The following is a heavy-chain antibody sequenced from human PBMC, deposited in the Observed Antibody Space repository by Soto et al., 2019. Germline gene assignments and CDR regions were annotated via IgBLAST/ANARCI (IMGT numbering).Heavy chain of an antibody. V-gene: IGHV4-30-4*08. J-gene: IGHJ2*01. CDR1: GGSISSGDYS. CDR2: IYYSGST. CDR3: ARDYGDGPDWYFDR. D-gene: IGHD4-17*01. Sequence: QVQLQESGPGLVKPSQTLSLTCTVSGGSISSGDYSWSWIRQPPGKGLEWLGDIYYSGSTYYNPSVKSRVTISVDTSKNQFSLKLSAVPAEDRAVYYCARDYGDGPDWYFDRWGRGTLVPVFS.